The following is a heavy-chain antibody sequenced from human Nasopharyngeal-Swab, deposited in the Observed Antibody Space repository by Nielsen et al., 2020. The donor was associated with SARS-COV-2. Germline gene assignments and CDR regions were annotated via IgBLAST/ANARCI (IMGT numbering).Heavy chain of an antibody. V-gene: IGHV4-59*01. CDR3: ARDNSGIGVTPNGMDV. CDR2: IYYSGST. J-gene: IGHJ6*02. Sequence: SETLSLTCTVSGGSISSYYWSWNRQPPGKGLEWIGYIYYSGSTNYNPSLKSRVTISVDTSKNQFSLKLSSVTAADTAVYYCARDNSGIGVTPNGMDVWGQGTTVTVSS. CDR1: GGSISSYY. D-gene: IGHD2-21*02.